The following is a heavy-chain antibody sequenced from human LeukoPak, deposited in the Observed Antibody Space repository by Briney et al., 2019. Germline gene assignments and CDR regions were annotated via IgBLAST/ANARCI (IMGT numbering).Heavy chain of an antibody. CDR2: IYYSGSS. Sequence: SETLSLTCTVSGGSISSNYWSWIRQPPGKGLEWIGYIYYSGSSNYNPSLKSRVTISVDTSKNQFSLKVSSVTAADTAVYYCARTALSVVVPAAMDYWGQGTLVTVSS. V-gene: IGHV4-59*01. D-gene: IGHD2-2*01. CDR3: ARTALSVVVPAAMDY. CDR1: GGSISSNY. J-gene: IGHJ4*02.